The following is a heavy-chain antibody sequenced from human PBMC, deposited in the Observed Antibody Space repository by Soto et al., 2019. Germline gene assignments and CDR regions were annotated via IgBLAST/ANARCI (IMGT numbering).Heavy chain of an antibody. V-gene: IGHV1-18*01. Sequence: PGESLKISCKASGYTFTSYGISWVRQAPGQGLEWMGWISAYNGNTNYAQKLQGRVTMTTDTSTSTAYIELRSLRSDDTAVYYCARVYCSGGSCYPYYYGMDVWGQGTTVTVSS. CDR3: ARVYCSGGSCYPYYYGMDV. D-gene: IGHD2-15*01. J-gene: IGHJ6*02. CDR1: GYTFTSYG. CDR2: ISAYNGNT.